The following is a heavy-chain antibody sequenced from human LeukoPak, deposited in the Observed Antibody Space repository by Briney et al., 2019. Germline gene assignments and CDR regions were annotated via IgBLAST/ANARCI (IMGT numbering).Heavy chain of an antibody. J-gene: IGHJ1*01. CDR1: GFTFDDYA. Sequence: PGRSLRLSCAASGFTFDDYAMHWVRHAPGKGLEWVSGISWNSGSIGYADSVKGRFTISRDNAKNSLYLQMNSPRAEDTALYYCAKDYYDSSGYPEYFQHWGQGTLVTVSS. CDR3: AKDYYDSSGYPEYFQH. D-gene: IGHD3-22*01. CDR2: ISWNSGSI. V-gene: IGHV3-9*01.